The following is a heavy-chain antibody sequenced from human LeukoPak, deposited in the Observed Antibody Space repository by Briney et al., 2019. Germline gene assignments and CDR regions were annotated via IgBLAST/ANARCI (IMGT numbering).Heavy chain of an antibody. J-gene: IGHJ4*02. V-gene: IGHV3-23*01. CDR2: ISGSGGST. CDR3: AKDQDSSGWFDY. D-gene: IGHD6-19*01. CDR1: GFTFSSYA. Sequence: GGSLRLSCAASGFTFSSYAMSWVRQAPGKGLEWVSAISGSGGSTYYADSVKGRFTVSRDNSKNTLYLQMNSLRAEDTAVYYCAKDQDSSGWFDYWGQGTLVTVSS.